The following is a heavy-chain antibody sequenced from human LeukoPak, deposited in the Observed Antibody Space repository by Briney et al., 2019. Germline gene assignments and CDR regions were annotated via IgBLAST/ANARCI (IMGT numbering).Heavy chain of an antibody. CDR2: INPNSGGT. D-gene: IGHD3-10*01. CDR1: GYTFTGYY. J-gene: IGHJ6*03. Sequence: ASVKVSCKASGYTFTGYYMHWVRQAHGQGLEWMGWINPNSGGTNYAQKFQGRVTMTRDTSISTAYMELSRLRSDDTAVYYCARDKYYYGSGSYFYYYYYYMDVWGKGTTVTVSS. CDR3: ARDKYYYGSGSYFYYYYYYMDV. V-gene: IGHV1-2*02.